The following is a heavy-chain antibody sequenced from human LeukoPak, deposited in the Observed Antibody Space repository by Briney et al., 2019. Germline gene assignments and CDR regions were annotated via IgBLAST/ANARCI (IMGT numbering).Heavy chain of an antibody. V-gene: IGHV3-53*01. Sequence: ASLRLSCAASGFTVSSDYNSGCRQAPGEGREGGSGIYSRSSTYYADYVKGRFTISRDNSKITLYLQMNSLRAEDTAVYYCAREIQLWSGLDYWGQGTLVTVSS. J-gene: IGHJ4*02. CDR1: GFTVSSDY. D-gene: IGHD5-18*01. CDR3: AREIQLWSGLDY. CDR2: IYSRSST.